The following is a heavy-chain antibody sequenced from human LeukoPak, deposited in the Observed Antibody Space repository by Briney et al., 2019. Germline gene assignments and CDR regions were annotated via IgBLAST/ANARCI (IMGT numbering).Heavy chain of an antibody. CDR1: GGSISSGNYY. Sequence: PSETLSLTCTVSGGSISSGNYYWSWIRQPAGKGLEWIGRIYTSGSTDYNPSLKSRVTLSVDTSTNQFSLKLSSATAADTAVYYCARDSNGYSYGYYYYYYYMDVWGKGTTVTVSS. J-gene: IGHJ6*03. D-gene: IGHD5-18*01. CDR2: IYTSGST. V-gene: IGHV4-61*02. CDR3: ARDSNGYSYGYYYYYYYMDV.